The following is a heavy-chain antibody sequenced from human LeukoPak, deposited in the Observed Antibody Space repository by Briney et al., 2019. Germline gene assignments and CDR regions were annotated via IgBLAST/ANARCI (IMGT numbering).Heavy chain of an antibody. J-gene: IGHJ6*02. CDR2: INPSGGST. Sequence: ASVKVSCKASGYTFTSYGIRWVRQAPEQGLEWMGIINPSGGSTSYAQKFQGRVTMTRDTSTSTVYMELSSLRSEDTAVYYCARAVPSSRYYYYGMDVWGQGTTVTVSS. V-gene: IGHV1-46*01. CDR3: ARAVPSSRYYYYGMDV. CDR1: GYTFTSYG.